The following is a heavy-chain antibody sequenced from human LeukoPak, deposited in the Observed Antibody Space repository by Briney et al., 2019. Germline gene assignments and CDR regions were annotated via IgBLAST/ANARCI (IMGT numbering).Heavy chain of an antibody. V-gene: IGHV4-59*01. CDR3: ARGITGTTVDY. CDR1: GGSISSYY. CDR2: IYYSGST. D-gene: IGHD1-14*01. J-gene: IGHJ4*02. Sequence: PSETLSLTCTVSGGSISSYYWSWIRQPPGKGLEGIGYIYYSGSTNYNPSLKSRVTISVDTSKNQFSLTLSSVTAADTAVYYCARGITGTTVDYWGQGTLVTVSS.